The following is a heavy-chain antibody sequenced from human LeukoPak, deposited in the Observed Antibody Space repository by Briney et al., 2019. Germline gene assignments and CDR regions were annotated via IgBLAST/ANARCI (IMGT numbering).Heavy chain of an antibody. CDR2: IFYSGST. CDR1: GGSISRSSFY. Sequence: PSETLSLTCTVSGGSISRSSFYWGWIRQPPGKGLEWIGSIFYSGSTYYNPSLKSRVTISVDTSKNQSSLKLSSVTAADTAVYYCARTSMVSAYFDYWGQGTLVTVSS. D-gene: IGHD3-10*01. V-gene: IGHV4-39*07. CDR3: ARTSMVSAYFDY. J-gene: IGHJ4*02.